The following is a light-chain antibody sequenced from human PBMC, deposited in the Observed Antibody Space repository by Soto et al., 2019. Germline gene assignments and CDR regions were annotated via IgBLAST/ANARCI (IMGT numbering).Light chain of an antibody. CDR2: EVS. Sequence: QSVLTQPASVSGSPGQSITISCTGTSSDVGGYNYVSWYQQHPGKAPKLMIYEVSNRPSGVSNRFSGSKSGNTASLTISGLQAEDEADYYCQTSDSGLLGLVFGTGTKVTVL. V-gene: IGLV2-14*01. CDR1: SSDVGGYNY. J-gene: IGLJ1*01. CDR3: QTSDSGLLGLV.